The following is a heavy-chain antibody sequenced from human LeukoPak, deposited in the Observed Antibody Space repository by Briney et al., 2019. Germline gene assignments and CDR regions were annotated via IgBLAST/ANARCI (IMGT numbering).Heavy chain of an antibody. J-gene: IGHJ4*02. Sequence: GGSLRLSCAASGFTFSSYGMHWVRQAPGKGLEWVAFIRYDGSNKYYADSVKGRFTISRDNSKNTLYLQMNSLRAEDTAVYYCAKDRGIVVVPAAIGAPDYWGQGTLVTVSS. CDR1: GFTFSSYG. CDR3: AKDRGIVVVPAAIGAPDY. V-gene: IGHV3-30*02. D-gene: IGHD2-2*02. CDR2: IRYDGSNK.